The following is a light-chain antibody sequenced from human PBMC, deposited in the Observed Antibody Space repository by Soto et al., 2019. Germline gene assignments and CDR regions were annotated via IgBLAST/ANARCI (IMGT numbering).Light chain of an antibody. CDR3: QQSNSFPRT. V-gene: IGKV1-12*01. CDR2: AAS. CDR1: QAVSTW. Sequence: DIQMTQSPSFVSASVGDRVTITCRASQAVSTWLAWYQQKPGDAPKLLIYAASTLQSGVPSRFSGSGSGTDFTLTIRSLQPEDFATYYCQQSNSFPRTFGGGTEVEIK. J-gene: IGKJ4*01.